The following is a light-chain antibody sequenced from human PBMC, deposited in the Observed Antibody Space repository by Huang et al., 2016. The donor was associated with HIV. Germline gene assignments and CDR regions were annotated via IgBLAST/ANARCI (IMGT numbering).Light chain of an antibody. CDR3: QQLHSYPIT. CDR1: QDIANS. V-gene: IGKV1-9*01. J-gene: IGKJ5*01. Sequence: QLTQSPSSLSMSVGDRVIITCQASQDIANSLAWYQHKPGRAPKPLISAASTLQSCVPSRFSGGSAGTYFTLIITNLQPDDFASYYCQQLHSYPITFGQGTRLDI. CDR2: AAS.